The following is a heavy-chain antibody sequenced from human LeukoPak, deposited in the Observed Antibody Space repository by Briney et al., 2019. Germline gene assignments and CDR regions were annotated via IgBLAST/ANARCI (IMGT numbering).Heavy chain of an antibody. CDR2: IYYSKNT. CDR3: VSPRGFSYGYFDY. Sequence: SETLSLTCTVSGGSISSSSAYWGWIRQPPGKGLEWIGSIYYSKNTYYNPSLKSRVTISADTSKNQSSLTLGSVRATDTAVYYCVSPRGFSYGYFDYWGQGTLVTVSS. D-gene: IGHD5-18*01. CDR1: GGSISSSSAY. J-gene: IGHJ4*02. V-gene: IGHV4-39*01.